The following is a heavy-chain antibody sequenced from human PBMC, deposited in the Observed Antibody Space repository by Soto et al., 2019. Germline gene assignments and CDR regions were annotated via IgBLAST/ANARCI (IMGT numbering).Heavy chain of an antibody. V-gene: IGHV3-64*02. Sequence: GGSLSLSCAASGFTFSSYAMHWCRQAPWKGLEYVSAISSNGVSTYYADSVKGRFTISRDNSKNTLYLQMGSLRAEDMAVYYCARSPYYYYGMDVWGQGTTVTVSS. J-gene: IGHJ6*02. CDR2: ISSNGVST. CDR1: GFTFSSYA. CDR3: ARSPYYYYGMDV.